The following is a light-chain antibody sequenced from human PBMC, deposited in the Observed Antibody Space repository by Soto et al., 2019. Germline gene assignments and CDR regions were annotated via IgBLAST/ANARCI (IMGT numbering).Light chain of an antibody. CDR2: GAS. CDR3: QQYGSSPPYT. V-gene: IGKV3-20*01. J-gene: IGKJ2*01. CDR1: QSVSSSY. Sequence: EIVLTQSPGTLSLSLGERATLSCRASQSVSSSYLAWYQQKPGQAPRLLIYGASSRATGIADRFSGSGCGGDFTLTISRLEPEDFAVYYCQQYGSSPPYTFGQGTQLEIK.